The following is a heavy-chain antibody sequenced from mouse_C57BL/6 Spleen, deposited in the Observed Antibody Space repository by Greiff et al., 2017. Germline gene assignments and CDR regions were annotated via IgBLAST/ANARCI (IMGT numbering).Heavy chain of an antibody. V-gene: IGHV1-72*01. Sequence: VQLKQPGAELVKPGASVKLSCKASGYTFTSYWMHWVKQRPGRGLEWIGRIDPNSGGTKYNEKFKSKATLTVDKPSSTAYMQLSSLTSEDSAVYYCARERGLRQGAWFAYWGQGTLVTVSA. D-gene: IGHD2-4*01. J-gene: IGHJ3*01. CDR3: ARERGLRQGAWFAY. CDR2: IDPNSGGT. CDR1: GYTFTSYW.